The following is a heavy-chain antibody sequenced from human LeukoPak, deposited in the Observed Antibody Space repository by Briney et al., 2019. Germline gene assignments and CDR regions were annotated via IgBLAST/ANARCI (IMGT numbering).Heavy chain of an antibody. V-gene: IGHV3-30*19. CDR1: GFTFNSFG. CDR3: ARSYYEYYYDSSGYYRPYFDY. J-gene: IGHJ4*02. CDR2: ISYDGSNK. Sequence: GGSLRLSCATSGFTFNSFGMHWARQAPGKGLDWVAFISYDGSNKYYADSVKGRFTISRDNSKNTLYLQMNSLRAEDTAVYYCARSYYEYYYDSSGYYRPYFDYWGQGTLVTVSS. D-gene: IGHD3-22*01.